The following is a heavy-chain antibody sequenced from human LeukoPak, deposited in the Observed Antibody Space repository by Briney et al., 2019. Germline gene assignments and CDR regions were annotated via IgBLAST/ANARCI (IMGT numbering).Heavy chain of an antibody. V-gene: IGHV3-7*04. J-gene: IGHJ4*02. CDR2: IKQDGSKK. CDR1: GFTFSNYA. D-gene: IGHD5-24*01. Sequence: GGSLRLSCAASGFTFSNYAMTWVRQAPGKGLEWVADIKQDGSKKSYVDSVKGRFTISRDNAKNSLYLQMNSLRAEDTAIYYCTRVGYIDEGIDYWGQGTLVTVSS. CDR3: TRVGYIDEGIDY.